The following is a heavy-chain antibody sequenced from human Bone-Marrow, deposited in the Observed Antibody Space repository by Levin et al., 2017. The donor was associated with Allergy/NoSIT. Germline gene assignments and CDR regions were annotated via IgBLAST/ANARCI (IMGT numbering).Heavy chain of an antibody. CDR3: ARGRGDYGDFFGYFDY. CDR2: ISYDGSNK. V-gene: IGHV3-30*03. CDR1: GFTFSSSG. J-gene: IGHJ4*02. Sequence: LSLTCAASGFTFSSSGMHWVRQAPGKGLEWVAVISYDGSNKYYADSVKGRFTISRDNSKNTLYLQMNSLRAEDTAVYYCARGRGDYGDFFGYFDYWGQGTLVTVSS. D-gene: IGHD4-17*01.